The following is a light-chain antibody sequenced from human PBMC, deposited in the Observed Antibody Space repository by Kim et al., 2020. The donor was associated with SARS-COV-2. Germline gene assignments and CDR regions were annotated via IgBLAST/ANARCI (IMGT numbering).Light chain of an antibody. CDR3: GTWDDSLSSVV. CDR1: SSNIGNNY. Sequence: GQKVTISCSGSSSNIGNNYVSWYQQLPGTAPKLLIYDNNKRPSGIPDRFSGSTSGTSATLGITGPQTGDEADYYCGTWDDSLSSVVFGGGTQLTVL. CDR2: DNN. J-gene: IGLJ2*01. V-gene: IGLV1-51*01.